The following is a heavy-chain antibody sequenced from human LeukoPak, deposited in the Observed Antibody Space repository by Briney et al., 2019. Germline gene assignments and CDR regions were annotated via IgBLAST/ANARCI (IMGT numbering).Heavy chain of an antibody. J-gene: IGHJ6*02. Sequence: GESLKISRKGSGYSFTTYWITWVRQMPGKGLEWMGRIDPIDSYIYYSPSFQGHVTMSVDKSITTVYLQWSSLKASDTAIYYCARLVAAAGNYYGMDVWGQGTTVTVSS. CDR3: ARLVAAAGNYYGMDV. CDR1: GYSFTTYW. CDR2: IDPIDSYI. D-gene: IGHD6-13*01. V-gene: IGHV5-10-1*01.